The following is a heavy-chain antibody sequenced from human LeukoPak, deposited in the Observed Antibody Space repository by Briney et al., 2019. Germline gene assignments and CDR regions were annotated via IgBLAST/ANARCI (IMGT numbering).Heavy chain of an antibody. CDR1: GFTFSSYG. J-gene: IGHJ4*02. Sequence: GGSLRLSCAASGFTFSSYGMHWVRQAPGKGLEWVAVISHDGGNKNYADSVKGRFTISRDNSKNTLYLQINSLRAEDTAVYYCAKDTSGWAYYFDYWGQGTLVTVSS. V-gene: IGHV3-30*18. D-gene: IGHD6-19*01. CDR3: AKDTSGWAYYFDY. CDR2: ISHDGGNK.